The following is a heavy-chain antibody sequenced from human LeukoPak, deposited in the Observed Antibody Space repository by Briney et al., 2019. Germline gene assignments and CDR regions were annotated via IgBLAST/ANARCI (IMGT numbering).Heavy chain of an antibody. Sequence: SETLSLTCTVSGGSISSYYWSWIRQPAGKGLEWIGRIYTSGSTNYNPSLKSRVTMSVDTSKNQFSLKLSSVTAADTAVYYCARDIGYYGSGSFDYRGQGTLVTVSS. CDR2: IYTSGST. V-gene: IGHV4-4*07. J-gene: IGHJ4*02. D-gene: IGHD3-10*01. CDR1: GGSISSYY. CDR3: ARDIGYYGSGSFDY.